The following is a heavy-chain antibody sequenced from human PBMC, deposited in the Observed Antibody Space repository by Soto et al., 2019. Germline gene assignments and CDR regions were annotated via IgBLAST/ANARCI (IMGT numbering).Heavy chain of an antibody. D-gene: IGHD2-15*01. CDR1: GYTFTGYY. J-gene: IGHJ5*02. CDR3: ARGAVCSGDSCYGYNWFDP. CDR2: INPNSGGT. Sequence: QVQLVQSGAEVKKPGASVKVSCKASGYTFTGYYLPWVRQAPGQGLEWMGWINPNSGGTNYAQKFQGWVTMTRDTAISTAYMELSRLRSDDTAVYYCARGAVCSGDSCYGYNWFDPWGQGTLVTVSS. V-gene: IGHV1-2*04.